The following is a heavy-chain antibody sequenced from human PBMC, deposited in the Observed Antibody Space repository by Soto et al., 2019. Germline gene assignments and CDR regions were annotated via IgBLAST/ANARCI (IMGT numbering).Heavy chain of an antibody. V-gene: IGHV3-23*01. CDR1: EFTFSSSA. J-gene: IGHJ4*02. CDR2: ISGSGGTS. Sequence: EVQLLESGRGLVPPGGSLSLSCAASEFTFSSSAMSWVRQAPGKGLEWVSAISGSGGTSYYADSVNGRFTISRDNSKNTLYLQMNSLRAEDTAIYYCAKDDNTNYWARKIDDWGQGTLVTVSS. CDR3: AKDDNTNYWARKIDD. D-gene: IGHD1-7*01.